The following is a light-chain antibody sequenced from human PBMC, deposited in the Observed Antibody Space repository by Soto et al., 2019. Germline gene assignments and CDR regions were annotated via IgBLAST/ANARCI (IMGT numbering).Light chain of an antibody. CDR2: DVN. J-gene: IGLJ1*01. CDR3: TSYTRSGLYV. CDR1: SSDIGGSTY. Sequence: QSVLTQPASVSGSPEQSITVSCTGTSSDIGGSTYVSWYQQHPGKAPRLIIYDVNNRPSGVAARFSASKSGNTASLTISGLQAEDEADYYCTSYTRSGLYVFGTGTKVTVL. V-gene: IGLV2-14*01.